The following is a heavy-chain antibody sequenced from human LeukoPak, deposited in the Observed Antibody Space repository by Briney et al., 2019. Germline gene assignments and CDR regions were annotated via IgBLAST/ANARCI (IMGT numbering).Heavy chain of an antibody. Sequence: GASVKVSCKTSGYTFTDYYMHWVQQAPGKGLEWMGRVDPEDGETIYAEKFQGRVTITADTSTDTAYMELSSLRSEDTAVYYCATAVVVVPAAIRYYYYYMDVWGKGTTVTVSS. CDR1: GYTFTDYY. V-gene: IGHV1-69-2*01. CDR3: ATAVVVVPAAIRYYYYYMDV. CDR2: VDPEDGET. J-gene: IGHJ6*03. D-gene: IGHD2-2*01.